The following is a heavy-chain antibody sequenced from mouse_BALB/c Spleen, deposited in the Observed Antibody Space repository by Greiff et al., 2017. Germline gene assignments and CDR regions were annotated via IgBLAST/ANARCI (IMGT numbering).Heavy chain of an antibody. CDR3: ARASYGNFWFAY. D-gene: IGHD2-10*02. CDR2: ISDGGSYT. CDR1: GFTFSDYY. J-gene: IGHJ3*01. V-gene: IGHV5-4*02. Sequence: EVQGVESGGGLVKPGGSLKLSCAASGFTFSDYYMYWVRQTPEKRLEWVATISDGGSYTYYPDSVKGRFTISRDNAKNNLYLQMSSLKSEDTAMYYCARASYGNFWFAYWGQGTLVTVSA.